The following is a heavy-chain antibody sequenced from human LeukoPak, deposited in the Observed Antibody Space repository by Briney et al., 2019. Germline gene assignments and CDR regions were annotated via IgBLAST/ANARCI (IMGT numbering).Heavy chain of an antibody. D-gene: IGHD1-26*01. Sequence: SETLSLTCAVYGGSFSGYYWSWIRQPPGKGLEWIGEINHRGSTNYNPSLKSRVTISVDTSKSQFSLKLSSVTAADTAVYYCARGVAGATYPYYYYGMDVWGQGTTVTVSS. CDR1: GGSFSGYY. CDR2: INHRGST. V-gene: IGHV4-34*01. J-gene: IGHJ6*02. CDR3: ARGVAGATYPYYYYGMDV.